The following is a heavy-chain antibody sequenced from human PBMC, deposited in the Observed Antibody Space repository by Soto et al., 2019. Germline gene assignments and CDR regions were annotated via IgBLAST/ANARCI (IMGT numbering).Heavy chain of an antibody. CDR1: GGSISSGGYY. CDR2: IYYSGST. CDR3: ARDSSSWTRYNWFDP. Sequence: SETLSLTCTVSGGSISSGGYYWSWIRQHPGKGLEWIGYIYYSGSTYYNPSLKSRVTISVDTSKNQFSLKLSSVTAADTAVYYCARDSSSWTRYNWFDPWGQGTLVTVSS. V-gene: IGHV4-31*03. J-gene: IGHJ5*02. D-gene: IGHD6-13*01.